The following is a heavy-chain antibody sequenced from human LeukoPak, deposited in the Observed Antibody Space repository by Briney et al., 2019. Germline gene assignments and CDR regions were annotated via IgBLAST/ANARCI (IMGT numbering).Heavy chain of an antibody. CDR3: AKDRDPYDYGSGSYYNGVFDY. CDR2: VSNRGGST. V-gene: IGHV3-23*01. Sequence: GGSLRLSCAASGFTFSSYEMNWVRQAPRKGLEWVSAVSNRGGSTYYADSVKGRFTISRDNSKNTLYLQMNSLRAEDTAIYYCAKDRDPYDYGSGSYYNGVFDYWGQGTLVTVSS. CDR1: GFTFSSYE. D-gene: IGHD3-10*01. J-gene: IGHJ4*02.